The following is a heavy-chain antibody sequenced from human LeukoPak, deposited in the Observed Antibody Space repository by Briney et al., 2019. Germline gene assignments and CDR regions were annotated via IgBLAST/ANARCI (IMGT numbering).Heavy chain of an antibody. V-gene: IGHV1-69*04. CDR1: GGTFSSYT. CDR2: IIPILGIA. D-gene: IGHD3-22*01. J-gene: IGHJ3*02. CDR3: ARERSYSGYYDAFGI. Sequence: VASVKVSCKASGGTFSSYTISWVRQAPGQGLEWMGRIIPILGIANYAQKFQGRVTITADKSTSTAYMELSSLRSEDTAVYYCARERSYSGYYDAFGIWGQGTMVTVSS.